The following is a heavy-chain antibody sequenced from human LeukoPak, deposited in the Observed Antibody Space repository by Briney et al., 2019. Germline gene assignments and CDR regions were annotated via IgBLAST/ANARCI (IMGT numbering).Heavy chain of an antibody. V-gene: IGHV3-21*04. D-gene: IGHD4-17*01. J-gene: IGHJ4*02. Sequence: GGSLRLSCAASGFTFSSYSMNWVRQAPGKGLEWVSSISSSSSYIYYADSVKGRFTISRDNSKNTLYLQMNSLRAEDTAVYYCAKEPYDYGDYYFDYWGQGTLVTVSS. CDR3: AKEPYDYGDYYFDY. CDR1: GFTFSSYS. CDR2: ISSSSSYI.